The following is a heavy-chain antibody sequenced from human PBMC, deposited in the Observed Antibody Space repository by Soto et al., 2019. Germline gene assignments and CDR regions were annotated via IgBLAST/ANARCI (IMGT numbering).Heavy chain of an antibody. CDR2: IIPTFGTA. Sequence: SVKVSCKASGGTFSSYAISWVRQAPGQGLEWMGGIIPTFGTANYAQKFQGRVTITADESTSTAYMELSSLRSEDTAVYYCARVVLRFLEFDYWGQGTLVTVSS. J-gene: IGHJ4*02. CDR3: ARVVLRFLEFDY. D-gene: IGHD3-3*01. V-gene: IGHV1-69*13. CDR1: GGTFSSYA.